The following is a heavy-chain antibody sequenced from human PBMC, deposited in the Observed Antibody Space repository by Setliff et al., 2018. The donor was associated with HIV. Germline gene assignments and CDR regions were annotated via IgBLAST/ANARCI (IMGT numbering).Heavy chain of an antibody. D-gene: IGHD3-10*01. V-gene: IGHV3-30-3*01. CDR1: GFTFSGYA. J-gene: IGHJ4*02. Sequence: LRLSCAVSGFTFSGYALHWVRQAPGKGLVWVAVISYDGVNAYYAESVGGRFTVSRDNSKNTLFLQMNSLRLEDTAVYYCAREGGSPRYFDYWGQGTLVTVSS. CDR2: ISYDGVNA. CDR3: AREGGSPRYFDY.